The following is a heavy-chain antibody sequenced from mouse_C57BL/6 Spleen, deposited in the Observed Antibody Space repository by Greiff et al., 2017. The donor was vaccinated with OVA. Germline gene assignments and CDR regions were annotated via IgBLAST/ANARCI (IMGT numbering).Heavy chain of an antibody. J-gene: IGHJ4*01. D-gene: IGHD2-4*01. CDR2: IYPRDGST. Sequence: QVQLQQSDAELVKPGASVKISCKVSGYTFTDHTIHWMKQRPEQGLEWLGYIYPRDGSTKYNEKFKGQDTLTAEQSSSTAYMQLNSLTAEDSAVYFCARGLRVGAMDYWGQGTSVTVSS. V-gene: IGHV1-78*01. CDR3: ARGLRVGAMDY. CDR1: GYTFTDHT.